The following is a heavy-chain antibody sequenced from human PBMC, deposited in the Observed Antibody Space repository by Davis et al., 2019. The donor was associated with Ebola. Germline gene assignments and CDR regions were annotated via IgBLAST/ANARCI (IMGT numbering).Heavy chain of an antibody. Sequence: PGGSLRLSCAASGFTFRNYWMSWVRQAPGKGLEWVSYISSSSSIYYADSVKGRFTISRDNAKNSLYLQMNSLRDEDTAVYYCARDLPLRGYSYRSVMDVWGQGTTVTVSS. D-gene: IGHD5-18*01. J-gene: IGHJ6*02. CDR1: GFTFRNYW. V-gene: IGHV3-69-1*01. CDR2: ISSSSSI. CDR3: ARDLPLRGYSYRSVMDV.